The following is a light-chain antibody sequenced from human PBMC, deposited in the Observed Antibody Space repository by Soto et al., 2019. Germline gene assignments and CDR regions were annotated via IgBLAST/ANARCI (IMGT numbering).Light chain of an antibody. J-gene: IGLJ2*01. V-gene: IGLV2-14*01. CDR2: EVS. CDR3: SSYTSTYTVI. Sequence: QSVLTQPASVSGSPGQSITISCTGTSSDVGAYTSVSWYQQHPGKAPKLMIYEVSNRPSRVSNRFSGSKSGNTASPTISRLQAEDEADYFCSSYTSTYTVIFGGGTKVTVL. CDR1: SSDVGAYTS.